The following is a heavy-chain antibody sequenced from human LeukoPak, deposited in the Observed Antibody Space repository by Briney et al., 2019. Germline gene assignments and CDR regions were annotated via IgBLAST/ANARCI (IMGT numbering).Heavy chain of an antibody. Sequence: ASLKVSCKASGYTFTSYDINWVRQATGQGLEWMGWMNPNSGNTGYAQNFQGRVTLSRNTSTSTAYMEQSSLRSEDTAVYYCARGGYSSSSWTPYYYYMDVWGKGTTVTVSS. CDR3: ARGGYSSSSWTPYYYYMDV. CDR1: GYTFTSYD. CDR2: MNPNSGNT. V-gene: IGHV1-8*03. J-gene: IGHJ6*03. D-gene: IGHD6-6*01.